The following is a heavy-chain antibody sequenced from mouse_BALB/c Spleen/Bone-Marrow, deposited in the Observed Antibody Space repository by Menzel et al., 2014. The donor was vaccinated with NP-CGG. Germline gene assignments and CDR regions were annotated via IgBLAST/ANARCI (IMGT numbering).Heavy chain of an antibody. Sequence: EVQLVESGGGLVQPGGSLRLSCAPSGFTFTDYYMTWVRQPPGKALEWLGFIRNKANGYTTVYSLSVRGRFTISRDNSQSILYLQMNTLRAEDSATYYCARDMGLLRFDYWGQGTLVTVSA. V-gene: IGHV7-3*02. D-gene: IGHD2-3*01. CDR3: ARDMGLLRFDY. CDR1: GFTFTDYY. CDR2: IRNKANGYTT. J-gene: IGHJ3*01.